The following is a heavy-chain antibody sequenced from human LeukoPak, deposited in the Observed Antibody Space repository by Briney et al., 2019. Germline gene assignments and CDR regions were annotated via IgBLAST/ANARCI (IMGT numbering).Heavy chain of an antibody. Sequence: PSETLSLTCTVSGASISSYYWSWLRQPPGKGLEWIGYIYYSGSTNYNPSLKSRVTISVDTSKNQFSLKLSSVTAADTAVYYCARDRGDCSSASCYGPWYFDLWGGGTLVTVSS. D-gene: IGHD2-2*01. CDR2: IYYSGST. CDR3: ARDRGDCSSASCYGPWYFDL. CDR1: GASISSYY. J-gene: IGHJ2*01. V-gene: IGHV4-59*01.